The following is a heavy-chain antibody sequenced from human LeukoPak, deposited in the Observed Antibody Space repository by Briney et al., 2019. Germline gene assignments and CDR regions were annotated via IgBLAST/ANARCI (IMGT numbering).Heavy chain of an antibody. CDR1: GFTFSSYE. D-gene: IGHD2-21*02. V-gene: IGHV3-48*03. CDR2: ISSSGSTI. CDR3: ARDRPCGGDCFLYNWFDP. Sequence: GGSLRLSCAASGFTFSSYEMNWVRQAPGKGLEWVSYISSSGSTIYYADSVKGRFTISRDNAENSLYLQMHSLRAEDTAVYYCARDRPCGGDCFLYNWFDPWGQGTLVTVSS. J-gene: IGHJ5*02.